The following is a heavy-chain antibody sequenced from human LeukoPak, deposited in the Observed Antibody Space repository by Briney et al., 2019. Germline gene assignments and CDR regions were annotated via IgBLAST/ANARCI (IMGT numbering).Heavy chain of an antibody. CDR3: AADRGSDDAFDI. CDR1: GFTFTNFP. CDR2: IVVGSGNT. J-gene: IGHJ3*02. V-gene: IGHV1-58*02. Sequence: SVKVSCKASGFTFTNFPMQWVRQARGQRLEWIGWIVVGSGNTNYAQKFQERVTITRDTSTSTAYMELSSLRSEDTAVYYCAADRGSDDAFDIWGQGTVVTVSS. D-gene: IGHD6-25*01.